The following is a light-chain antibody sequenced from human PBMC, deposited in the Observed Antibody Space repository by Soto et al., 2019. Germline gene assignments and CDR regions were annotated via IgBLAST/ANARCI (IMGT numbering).Light chain of an antibody. V-gene: IGLV1-40*01. J-gene: IGLJ3*02. Sequence: QSVLTQPPSVSGAPGQRVTVSCTGGGSNIGAGYGVHWYQQVPGTAPKLLVYASTHRPSGVPDRFSGSRSGTSASLAITGLQTQDEGDYYCQSYDTTLSGWVFGGGTQLTVL. CDR3: QSYDTTLSGWV. CDR2: AST. CDR1: GSNIGAGYG.